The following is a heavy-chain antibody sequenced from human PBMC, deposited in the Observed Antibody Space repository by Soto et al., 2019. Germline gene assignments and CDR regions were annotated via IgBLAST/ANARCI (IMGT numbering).Heavy chain of an antibody. CDR1: GGSISSSNW. CDR2: IYHSGST. V-gene: IGHV4-4*02. D-gene: IGHD6-13*01. J-gene: IGHJ4*02. CDR3: ARADMGGSSWPFDY. Sequence: QVQLQESGPGLVKPSGTLSLTCAVSGGSISSSNWWSWVRQPPGKGLEWIGEIYHSGSTNYNPSLNGRVTISVDKSKNQFSLELRSVTAADTAVYYCARADMGGSSWPFDYWGQGTLVTVSS.